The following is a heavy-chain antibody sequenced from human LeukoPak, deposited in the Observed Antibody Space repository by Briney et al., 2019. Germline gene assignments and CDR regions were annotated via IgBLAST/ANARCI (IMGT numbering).Heavy chain of an antibody. V-gene: IGHV4-59*01. CDR1: GGSINSYY. CDR2: IYYSGST. D-gene: IGHD3-22*01. J-gene: IGHJ6*02. CDR3: ARGVAYYDSSGYAHYYYGMDV. Sequence: PSAPLSLPCTVSGGSINSYYWSWIRPPPGKGLEWVGYIYYSGSTNYNPSLKSRVTISVDTSKNQFSLKLSSVTAADTAVYYCARGVAYYDSSGYAHYYYGMDVWGQGTTVTVSS.